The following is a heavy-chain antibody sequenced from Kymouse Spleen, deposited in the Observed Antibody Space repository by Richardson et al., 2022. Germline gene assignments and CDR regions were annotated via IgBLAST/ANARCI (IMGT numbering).Heavy chain of an antibody. V-gene: IGHV3-15*01. CDR3: TTIAAAGTWYYYYGMDV. CDR1: GFTFSNAW. Sequence: EVQLVESGGGLVKPGGSLRLSCAASGFTFSNAWMSWVRQAPGKGLEWVGRIKSKTDGGTTDYAAPVKGRFTISRDDSKNTLYLQMNSLKTEDTAVYYCTTIAAAGTWYYYYGMDVWGQGTTVTVSS. J-gene: IGHJ6*02. CDR2: IKSKTDGGTT. D-gene: IGHD6-13*01.